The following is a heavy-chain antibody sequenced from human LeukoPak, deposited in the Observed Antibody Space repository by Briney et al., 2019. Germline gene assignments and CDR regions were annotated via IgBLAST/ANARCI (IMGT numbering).Heavy chain of an antibody. V-gene: IGHV3-7*01. Sequence: GGSQRLSCVASGFSISGYWMSWVRQAPGKGLEWVANIKQDGSEKNYVGSVKGRFTISRDNAKNSLYLEMDSLRAEDTAVYYCYSATPDYWGQGTLVTVSS. CDR3: YSATPDY. J-gene: IGHJ4*02. D-gene: IGHD2-15*01. CDR1: GFSISGYW. CDR2: IKQDGSEK.